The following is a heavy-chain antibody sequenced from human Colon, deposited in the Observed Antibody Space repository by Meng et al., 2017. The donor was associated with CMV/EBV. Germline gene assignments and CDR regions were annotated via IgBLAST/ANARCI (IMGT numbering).Heavy chain of an antibody. CDR3: TRSRGQLSFDY. J-gene: IGHJ4*02. D-gene: IGHD2/OR15-2a*01. CDR2: DVGGPSYR. Sequence: LSCAASGFTFVNHRMNWVRQAPGKGLEWVATDVGGPSYRYYADSGKGRFTVSRDNAKNLPYLQMDSLRVEDTAVYYCTRSRGQLSFDYWGQGILVTVSS. V-gene: IGHV3-21*06. CDR1: GFTFVNHR.